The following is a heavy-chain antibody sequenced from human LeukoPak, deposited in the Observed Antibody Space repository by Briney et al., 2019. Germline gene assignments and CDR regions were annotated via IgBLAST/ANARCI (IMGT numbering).Heavy chain of an antibody. CDR2: ISYDGSNK. Sequence: GGSLRLSCAASGFTFSSYGMHWVHQAPGKGLEWVAVISYDGSNKYYADSVKGRFTISRDNSKNTLYLQMNSQRAEDTAVYYCWGGSSEYRVDAFDVWGQGTMVTVSS. CDR1: GFTFSSYG. D-gene: IGHD2-15*01. V-gene: IGHV3-30*03. CDR3: WGGSSEYRVDAFDV. J-gene: IGHJ3*01.